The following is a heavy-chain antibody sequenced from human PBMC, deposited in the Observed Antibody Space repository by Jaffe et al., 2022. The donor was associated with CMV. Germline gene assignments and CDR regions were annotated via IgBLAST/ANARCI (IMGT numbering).Heavy chain of an antibody. D-gene: IGHD3-10*01. CDR1: GFSLSNARMG. Sequence: QVTLKESGPVLVKPTETLTLTCTVSGFSLSNARMGVSWIRQPPGKALEWLAHIFSNDEKSYSTSLKSRLTISKDTSKSQVVLTMTNMDPVDTATYYCARTVVPKLLWFGELWGYYYMDVWGKGTTVTVSS. CDR2: IFSNDEK. J-gene: IGHJ6*03. CDR3: ARTVVPKLLWFGELWGYYYMDV. V-gene: IGHV2-26*01.